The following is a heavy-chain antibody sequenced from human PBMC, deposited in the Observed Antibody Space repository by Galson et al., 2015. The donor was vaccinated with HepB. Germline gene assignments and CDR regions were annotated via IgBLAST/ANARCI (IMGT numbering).Heavy chain of an antibody. CDR2: ISYDGSNK. CDR3: ARDPVEMATMYYFDY. J-gene: IGHJ4*02. CDR1: GFTFSSYA. V-gene: IGHV3-30-3*01. Sequence: SLRLSCAASGFTFSSYAMHWVRQAPGKGLEWVAVISYDGSNKYYADSVKGRFTISRDNSKNTLYLQMNSLRAEDTAVYYCARDPVEMATMYYFDYWGQGTLVTVSS. D-gene: IGHD5-24*01.